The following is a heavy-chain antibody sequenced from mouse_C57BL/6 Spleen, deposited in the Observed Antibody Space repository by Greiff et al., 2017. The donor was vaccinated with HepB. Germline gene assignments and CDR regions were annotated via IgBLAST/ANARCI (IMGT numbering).Heavy chain of an antibody. J-gene: IGHJ2*01. CDR2: IYPGDGDT. D-gene: IGHD2-2*01. CDR3: AIYYGYDGDFDY. CDR1: GYAFSSSW. Sequence: QVQLQQSGAELVKPGASVKISCKASGYAFSSSWMNWVKQRPGQGLEWIGRIYPGDGDTNYNGKFKGKATLTADKSSSTAYMQLSSLTSEDSAVYFCAIYYGYDGDFDYWGQGTTLTVSS. V-gene: IGHV1-82*01.